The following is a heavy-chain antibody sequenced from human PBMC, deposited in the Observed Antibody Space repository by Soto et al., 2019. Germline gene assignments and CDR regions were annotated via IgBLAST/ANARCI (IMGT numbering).Heavy chain of an antibody. CDR3: ARDIRRLAFFDY. Sequence: SETLSLTCTVSGGSISSGGYYWSWIRQHPGKGLEWIGYIYYSGSTYYNPSLKSRVTISVDTSKDQFSLKLSSVTAADTAVYYCARDIRRLAFFDYWGQGTLVTVSS. CDR2: IYYSGST. CDR1: GGSISSGGYY. V-gene: IGHV4-31*03. J-gene: IGHJ4*02. D-gene: IGHD6-19*01.